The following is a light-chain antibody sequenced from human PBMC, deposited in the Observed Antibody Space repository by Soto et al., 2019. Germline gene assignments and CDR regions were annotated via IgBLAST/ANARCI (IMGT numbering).Light chain of an antibody. V-gene: IGLV2-11*01. CDR2: DDS. Sequence: QSALTQPRSVSGSPGQSVTLSCTGTSSDVGGYNYVSWYQQHPGKAHKVMLYDDSERPSGVPDRFSGSRSGNTASLTISGLQSEDEADYYCCSYAASMKEVLGTGTKVTVL. CDR1: SSDVGGYNY. CDR3: CSYAASMKEV. J-gene: IGLJ1*01.